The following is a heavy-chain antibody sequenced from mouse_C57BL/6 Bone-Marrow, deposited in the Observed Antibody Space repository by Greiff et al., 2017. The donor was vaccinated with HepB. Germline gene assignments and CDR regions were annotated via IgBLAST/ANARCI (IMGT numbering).Heavy chain of an antibody. Sequence: QVQLQQPGAELVKPGASVKLSCKASGYTFTSYWMQWVKQRPGQGLEWIGEIDPSDSYTNYNQKFKGKATLTVDTSSSTAYMQLSSLTSEDSAVYYCKKAQAKRCAYWGQGTLVTVSA. CDR1: GYTFTSYW. D-gene: IGHD3-2*02. CDR2: IDPSDSYT. V-gene: IGHV1-50*01. CDR3: KKAQAKRCAY. J-gene: IGHJ3*01.